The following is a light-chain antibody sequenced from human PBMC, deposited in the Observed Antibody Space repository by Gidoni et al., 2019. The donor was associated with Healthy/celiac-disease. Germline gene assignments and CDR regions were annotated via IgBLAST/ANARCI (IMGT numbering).Light chain of an antibody. CDR3: SSYTSGSTLYV. CDR1: SSDVGGYNY. J-gene: IGLJ1*01. CDR2: EVS. Sequence: HSALTQPASVSGSPGQSITISCTGTSSDVGGYNYVSWYQQHPGKAPKLIIYEVSNRPSGVSNRFSGSKSGNTASLTISGLQAEDEADYYCSSYTSGSTLYVFGTGTKVTVL. V-gene: IGLV2-14*01.